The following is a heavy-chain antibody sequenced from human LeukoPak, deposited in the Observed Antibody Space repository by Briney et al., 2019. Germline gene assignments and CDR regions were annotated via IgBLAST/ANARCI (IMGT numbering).Heavy chain of an antibody. V-gene: IGHV1-18*01. CDR1: GYTFTSYA. CDR3: ARTGPISSSSVAFDI. J-gene: IGHJ3*02. Sequence: ASVKVSCKASGYTFTSYAMHWVRQAPGQRLEWMGWISAYNGNTNYAQKLQGRVTMTTDTSTSTAYMELRSLRSDDTAVYYCARTGPISSSSVAFDIWGQGTMVTVSS. CDR2: ISAYNGNT. D-gene: IGHD6-13*01.